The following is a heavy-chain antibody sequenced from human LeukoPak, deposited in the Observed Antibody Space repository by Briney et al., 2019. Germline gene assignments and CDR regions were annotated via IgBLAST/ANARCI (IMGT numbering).Heavy chain of an antibody. CDR2: IWYDGSNK. CDR3: AKELHGSGNYAFDY. D-gene: IGHD3-10*01. CDR1: GFTFSSYG. J-gene: IGHJ4*02. Sequence: GGSLRLSCAASGFTFSSYGMHWVRQAPGKGLEWVAVIWYDGSNKYYADSVKGRFTISRDNSKNTLYLQMNSLRAGDTAVYFCAKELHGSGNYAFDYWGQGTLVTVSS. V-gene: IGHV3-33*06.